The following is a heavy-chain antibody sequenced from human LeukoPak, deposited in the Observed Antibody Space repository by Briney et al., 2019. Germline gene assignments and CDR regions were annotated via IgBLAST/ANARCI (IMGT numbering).Heavy chain of an antibody. Sequence: ASVKVSCKASGYTFTSYYMHWVRQAPGQGLEWMGIINPSGGSTGYAQKFQGRVTMTRDTSTSTVYMELSSLRSEDTAVYYCARGLSRIAVAGTLDYWGQGTLVTVSS. CDR3: ARGLSRIAVAGTLDY. D-gene: IGHD6-19*01. J-gene: IGHJ4*02. V-gene: IGHV1-46*01. CDR1: GYTFTSYY. CDR2: INPSGGST.